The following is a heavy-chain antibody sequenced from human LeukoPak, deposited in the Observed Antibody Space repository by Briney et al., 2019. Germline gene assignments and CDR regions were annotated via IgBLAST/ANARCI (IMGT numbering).Heavy chain of an antibody. CDR3: AAVVVVAEDWFDP. V-gene: IGHV3-23*01. CDR1: GFIFTSYA. D-gene: IGHD2-15*01. CDR2: INGHDENT. J-gene: IGHJ5*02. Sequence: GGSLRLSCEASGFIFTSYAMIWVRQAPGKGLEWVSVINGHDENTYYADSVKGRFTISRDNSKNTLYLQMNSLRAEDTAVYYCAAVVVVAEDWFDPWGQGTLVAVSS.